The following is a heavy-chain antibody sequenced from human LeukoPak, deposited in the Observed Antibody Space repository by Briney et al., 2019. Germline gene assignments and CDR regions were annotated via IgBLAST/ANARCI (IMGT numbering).Heavy chain of an antibody. CDR2: IDHRGDT. Sequence: PSETLSLTCAVYGGSFSRYYWSWIRQSPGKGLEWIAEIDHRGDTNYNPSVKSRVTISVDTSKNQFSLRVRSLSAADTAVYYCARGATISETGYFDFWGQGTLVTVSS. V-gene: IGHV4-34*01. D-gene: IGHD5-24*01. J-gene: IGHJ4*03. CDR3: ARGATISETGYFDF. CDR1: GGSFSRYY.